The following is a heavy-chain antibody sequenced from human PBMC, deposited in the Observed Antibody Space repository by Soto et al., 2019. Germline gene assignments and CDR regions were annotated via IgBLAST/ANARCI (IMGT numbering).Heavy chain of an antibody. D-gene: IGHD1-7*01. CDR3: ARVNWNLGYFGMDV. J-gene: IGHJ6*02. V-gene: IGHV6-1*01. CDR1: GDGVSSNSAA. Sequence: SQTLSLTCAISGDGVSSNSAAWNWIRQSPSRGLEWLGRTYYRSKWYNDYAVSVKSRITINPDTSKNQFSLQLNSVTPEDTAVYYCARVNWNLGYFGMDVWGQGTTVTVSS. CDR2: TYYRSKWYN.